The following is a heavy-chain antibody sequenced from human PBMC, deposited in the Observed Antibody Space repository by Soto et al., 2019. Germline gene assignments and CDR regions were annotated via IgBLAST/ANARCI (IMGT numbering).Heavy chain of an antibody. CDR2: ISYDGSNK. V-gene: IGHV3-30*18. Sequence: GGSLRLSCAASGFTFSSYGMHWVRQAPGKGLEWVAVISYDGSNKYYADSVKGRFTISRDNSKNTLYLQMNSLRAEDTAVYYCAKVYRGVSFGVVIEYYYYYGMDVWGQGTTVTVSS. D-gene: IGHD3-3*01. J-gene: IGHJ6*02. CDR1: GFTFSSYG. CDR3: AKVYRGVSFGVVIEYYYYYGMDV.